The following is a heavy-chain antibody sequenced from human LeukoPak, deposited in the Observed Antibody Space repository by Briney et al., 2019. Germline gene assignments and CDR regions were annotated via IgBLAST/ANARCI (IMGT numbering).Heavy chain of an antibody. Sequence: PSETLSRTCTVSGGSISSYYWSWIRQPPGKGLEWIGYIYYSGSTNYNPSLKSRVTISVDTSKNQFSLKLSSVTAADTAVYYCARYLRYFDYWGQGTLVTVSS. J-gene: IGHJ4*02. V-gene: IGHV4-59*01. CDR3: ARYLRYFDY. D-gene: IGHD3-10*01. CDR2: IYYSGST. CDR1: GGSISSYY.